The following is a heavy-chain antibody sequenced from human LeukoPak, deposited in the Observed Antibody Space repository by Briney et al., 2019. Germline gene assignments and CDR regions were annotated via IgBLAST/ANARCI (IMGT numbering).Heavy chain of an antibody. J-gene: IGHJ6*02. CDR1: GGTFSSYA. D-gene: IGHD3-3*01. Sequence: SVKVSCKASGGTFSSYAISWVRQAPGQGLEWMGGIIPIFGTANYAQKFQGRVTITADESTSTAYMELSSLRSEDTAVYYCARGGPEIITISGRAYYYYGMDVWGQGTTVTVSS. V-gene: IGHV1-69*13. CDR2: IIPIFGTA. CDR3: ARGGPEIITISGRAYYYYGMDV.